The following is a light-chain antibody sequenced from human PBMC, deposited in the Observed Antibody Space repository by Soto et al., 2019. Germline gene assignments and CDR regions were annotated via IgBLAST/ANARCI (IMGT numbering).Light chain of an antibody. CDR3: QQYDNLPPNT. CDR2: DAS. V-gene: IGKV1-33*01. J-gene: IGKJ2*01. CDR1: QDISNY. Sequence: DIQMTQSPSSLSASVGDRVTITCQASQDISNYLNWYQQKPGKAPKLLIYDASNLETGVPSRFXGSGSGTDFTFTISSLQPEDIATYYCQQYDNLPPNTFGQGTKLEIK.